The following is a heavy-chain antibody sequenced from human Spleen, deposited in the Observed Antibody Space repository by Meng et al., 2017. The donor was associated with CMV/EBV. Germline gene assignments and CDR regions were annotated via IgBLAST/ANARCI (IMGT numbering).Heavy chain of an antibody. D-gene: IGHD3-9*01. CDR2: IRYDGSNK. J-gene: IGHJ6*02. CDR3: AKAGDDTLTGHSLPYHYYPMDV. Sequence: GGSLRLSCAVSGFTFSSYGMHWVRQAPGKGLEWVAFIRYDGSNKYYPDSVKGRFTISRDNSKNTLYLQMNSLRDEDTAVYYCAKAGDDTLTGHSLPYHYYPMDVWGQGTTVTVSS. CDR1: GFTFSSYG. V-gene: IGHV3-30*02.